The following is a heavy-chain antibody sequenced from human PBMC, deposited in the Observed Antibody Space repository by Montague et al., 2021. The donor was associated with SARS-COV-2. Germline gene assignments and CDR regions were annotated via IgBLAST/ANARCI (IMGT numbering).Heavy chain of an antibody. J-gene: IGHJ4*02. CDR2: IFFYGST. D-gene: IGHD2-15*01. CDR3: AKAQNICFIANCVNYFDL. V-gene: IGHV4-59*01. Sequence: SETLSLTCSVSGGSISNNYWTWIRQSPGQGLQWIGYIFFYGSTKFYSSPKSRVPMSMDTSKNHYYLWLRAVTAADTASYYCAKAQNICFIANCVNYFDLWGLGALVTVSS. CDR1: GGSISNNY.